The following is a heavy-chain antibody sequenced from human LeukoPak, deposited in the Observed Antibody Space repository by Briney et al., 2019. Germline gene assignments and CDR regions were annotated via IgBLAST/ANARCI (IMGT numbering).Heavy chain of an antibody. V-gene: IGHV4-39*07. D-gene: IGHD2/OR15-2a*01. Sequence: SETLSLTCTVSGGSISSSTYSWGWIRQPPGKGLEWTGSIYYSGNTYFNPSLKSRVTISVDTSKNQFSLRLSSVTAADTAVYYCARESQSMKLDYWGQGTLVTVSS. CDR2: IYYSGNT. CDR3: ARESQSMKLDY. J-gene: IGHJ4*02. CDR1: GGSISSSTYS.